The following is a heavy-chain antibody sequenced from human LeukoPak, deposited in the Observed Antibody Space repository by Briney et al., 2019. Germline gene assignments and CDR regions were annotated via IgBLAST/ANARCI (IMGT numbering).Heavy chain of an antibody. CDR3: ARQISDYYYYYMDV. CDR2: IYYSGTT. J-gene: IGHJ6*03. CDR1: GGSISSSNYY. V-gene: IGHV4-39*01. D-gene: IGHD3-10*01. Sequence: SSETLSLTCTVSGGSISSSNYYWGWIRQPPGKGLEWIGTIYYSGTTYYNPSLESRVTISEDTSKNQFSLTLRSVTDADTAVYYCARQISDYYYYYMDVWGKGTTVTVSS.